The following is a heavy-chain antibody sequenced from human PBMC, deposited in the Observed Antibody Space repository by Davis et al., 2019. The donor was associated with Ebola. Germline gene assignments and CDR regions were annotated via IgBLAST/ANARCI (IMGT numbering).Heavy chain of an antibody. CDR1: GGSISSSSYY. Sequence: PSETLSLTCTVSGGSISSSSYYWGWIRQPPGKGLEWIGSIYYSGSTYYNLSLKSRVTISVDTSKNQFSLKLTSVTAADTAVYYCAKGWLQFDDWGQGTLVTVSS. CDR3: AKGWLQFDD. CDR2: IYYSGST. V-gene: IGHV4-39*02. J-gene: IGHJ4*02. D-gene: IGHD5-24*01.